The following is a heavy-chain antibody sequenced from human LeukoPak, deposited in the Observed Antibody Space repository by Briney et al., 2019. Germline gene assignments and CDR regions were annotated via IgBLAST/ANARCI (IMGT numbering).Heavy chain of an antibody. V-gene: IGHV1-2*02. Sequence: ASVKVSCKASGYTFTGYYMHWVRQAPGQGLEWMGWINPNSGGTNYAQKFQGRVTMTRDTSTSTVYMELSSLRSEDTAVYYCARDSDYGDTINAEYFQHWGQGTLVTVSS. D-gene: IGHD4-17*01. CDR3: ARDSDYGDTINAEYFQH. CDR1: GYTFTGYY. CDR2: INPNSGGT. J-gene: IGHJ1*01.